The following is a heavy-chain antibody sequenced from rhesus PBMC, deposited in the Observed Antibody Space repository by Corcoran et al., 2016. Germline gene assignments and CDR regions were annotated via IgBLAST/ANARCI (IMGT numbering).Heavy chain of an antibody. D-gene: IGHD5-12*01. Sequence: QVQLQESGPGLVKPSETLSLTCAVSGYSISSGYGWSWIRQPPGKGLEWIGYIGGSSGSTNYNPSPKSQVPISKDTSKNQFSLKLSSVTAADTAVYYCARGVGYSYSFDYWGQGVLVTVSS. V-gene: IGHV4-127*01. CDR2: IGGSSGST. CDR1: GYSISSGYG. J-gene: IGHJ4*01. CDR3: ARGVGYSYSFDY.